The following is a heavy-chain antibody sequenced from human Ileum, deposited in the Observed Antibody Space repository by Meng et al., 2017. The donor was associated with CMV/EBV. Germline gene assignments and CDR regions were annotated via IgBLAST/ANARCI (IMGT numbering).Heavy chain of an antibody. CDR3: ARDRRYCSSTSCEFDP. CDR2: IYYSGST. Sequence: GSIRSGYYYWSWIRQPPGKGLEWIGYIYYSGSTYYNPSLKSRVTISVDTSKNQFSLKLSSVTAADTAVYYCARDRRYCSSTSCEFDPWGQGTLVTVSS. J-gene: IGHJ5*02. CDR1: GSIRSGYYY. D-gene: IGHD2-2*01. V-gene: IGHV4-30-4*08.